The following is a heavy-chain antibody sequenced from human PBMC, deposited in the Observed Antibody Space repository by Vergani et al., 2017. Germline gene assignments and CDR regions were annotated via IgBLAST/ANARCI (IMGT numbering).Heavy chain of an antibody. CDR3: ANIVAPGPRSRLTGS. Sequence: EVQLVESGGGLVQPGGSLRLSCSTFGFTFSSYAMYWVRQAPGKGLEFVSSISTNGGTTYYADSVKGRFTISRYNSERTLHLQMTSLRAVDTAVYYCANIVAPGPRSRLTGSGGQRSLVTLSS. D-gene: IGHD3-9*01. J-gene: IGHJ4*02. CDR2: ISTNGGTT. CDR1: GFTFSSYA. V-gene: IGHV3-64D*06.